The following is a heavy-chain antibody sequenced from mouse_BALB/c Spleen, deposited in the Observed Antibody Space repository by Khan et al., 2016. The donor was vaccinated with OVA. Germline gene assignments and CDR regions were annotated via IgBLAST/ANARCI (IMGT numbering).Heavy chain of an antibody. V-gene: IGHV1-4*01. CDR3: ARRTTGYAMDY. Sequence: VQLQQSGAELARPGASVKMSCKASGYTFTSNTMHWVKQRPGQGLEWIGYINPRSSYTNYNQKFKDKATLTADKSSSTAYMQLSSLTSEDSAVXYWARRTTGYAMDYWGQGTSVTVSS. D-gene: IGHD2-14*01. CDR1: GYTFTSNT. CDR2: INPRSSYT. J-gene: IGHJ4*01.